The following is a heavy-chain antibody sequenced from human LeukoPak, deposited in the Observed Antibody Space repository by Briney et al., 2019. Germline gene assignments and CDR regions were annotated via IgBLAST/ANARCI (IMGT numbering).Heavy chain of an antibody. CDR2: IIPIFGTA. CDR3: ARAYCSSTSCYPFDY. CDR1: GGTFSSYA. Sequence: SSVKVSCKASGGTFSSYAISWVRQAPGQGLEWMGGIIPIFGTANYAQKFQGRVTITADESTSTAYMELSSLRSEDTAVYYCARAYCSSTSCYPFDYWGQGTLVTVSS. J-gene: IGHJ4*02. V-gene: IGHV1-69*01. D-gene: IGHD2-2*01.